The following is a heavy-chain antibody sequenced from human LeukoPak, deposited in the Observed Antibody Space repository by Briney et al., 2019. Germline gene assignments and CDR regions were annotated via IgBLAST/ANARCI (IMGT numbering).Heavy chain of an antibody. J-gene: IGHJ4*02. CDR3: AKGWYDSSGIPVWYFDY. CDR1: GFTVSGNY. D-gene: IGHD3-22*01. CDR2: ISGSGGST. Sequence: PGGSLRLSCAASGFTVSGNYMSWVRQAPGKGLEWVSAISGSGGSTYYADSVKGRFTISRDNSKNTLYLQMNSLRAEDTAVYYCAKGWYDSSGIPVWYFDYWGQGTLVTVSS. V-gene: IGHV3-23*01.